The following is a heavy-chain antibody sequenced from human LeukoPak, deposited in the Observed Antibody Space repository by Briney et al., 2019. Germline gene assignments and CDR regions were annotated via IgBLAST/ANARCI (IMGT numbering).Heavy chain of an antibody. V-gene: IGHV3-43*02. D-gene: IGHD1-26*01. CDR1: GFTFSSYS. J-gene: IGHJ4*02. CDR2: ISGDGSVT. CDR3: ATGSQPGTTFDY. Sequence: PGGSLRLSCAASGFTFSSYSMNWVRQAPGKGLEWVSLISGDGSVTYYADSVKGRFTISRDNSKNSLYLQMNSLRLEDTAFYYCATGSQPGTTFDYWGQGTLVTASS.